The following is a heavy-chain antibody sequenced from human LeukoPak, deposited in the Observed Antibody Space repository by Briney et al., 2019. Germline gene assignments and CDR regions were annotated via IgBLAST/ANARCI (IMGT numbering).Heavy chain of an antibody. CDR1: GGSFSGYY. J-gene: IGHJ4*02. CDR3: ARLPYSGSYFDY. Sequence: SETLSLTCAVYGGSFSGYYWSWTRQPPGKGLEWIGEINHSGSTNYNPSLKSRVTISVDTSKNQFSLKLSSVTAADTAVYYCARLPYSGSYFDYWGQGTLVTVSS. D-gene: IGHD1-26*01. V-gene: IGHV4-34*01. CDR2: INHSGST.